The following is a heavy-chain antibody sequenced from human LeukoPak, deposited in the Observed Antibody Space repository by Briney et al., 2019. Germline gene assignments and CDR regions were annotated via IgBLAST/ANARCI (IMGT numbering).Heavy chain of an antibody. CDR3: ARGRITVAADAFDI. V-gene: IGHV3-53*01. D-gene: IGHD6-19*01. CDR1: GFTASSSY. J-gene: IGHJ3*02. Sequence: GGSLRLSCAASGFTASSSYMSWVRQAPGKGLEWVSVIYSDDSTYYADSVKGRFTISRDNSKNTMYLQMNSVRAEDTAVYYCARGRITVAADAFDIWGQGTMVTVSS. CDR2: IYSDDST.